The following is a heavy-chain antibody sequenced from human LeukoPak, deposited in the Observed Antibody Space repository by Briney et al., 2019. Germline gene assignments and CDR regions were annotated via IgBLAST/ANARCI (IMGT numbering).Heavy chain of an antibody. Sequence: PGKSLRLSCAASGFTFSGYPIHWVRQAPGKGLEWVAVISYDGSNKYYADSVKGRFTISRDNSKNTLYLQMNSLRAEDTAVYYRARGARSFTVTDYFDYWGQGTLVTVSS. D-gene: IGHD4-17*01. J-gene: IGHJ4*02. V-gene: IGHV3-30*14. CDR2: ISYDGSNK. CDR3: ARGARSFTVTDYFDY. CDR1: GFTFSGYP.